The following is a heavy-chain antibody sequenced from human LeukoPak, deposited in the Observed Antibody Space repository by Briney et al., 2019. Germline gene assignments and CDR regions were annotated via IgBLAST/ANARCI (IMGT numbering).Heavy chain of an antibody. CDR3: AKGYGDYYDSSGYYYFDY. D-gene: IGHD3-22*01. CDR2: ISYDGSNK. Sequence: GGSLRLSCAASGFTFSSYGMHWVRQAPGKGLEWVAVISYDGSNKYYADSVEGRFTISRDNSKNTLYLQINSLRAEDTAVYYCAKGYGDYYDSSGYYYFDYWGQGTLVTVSS. CDR1: GFTFSSYG. V-gene: IGHV3-30*18. J-gene: IGHJ4*02.